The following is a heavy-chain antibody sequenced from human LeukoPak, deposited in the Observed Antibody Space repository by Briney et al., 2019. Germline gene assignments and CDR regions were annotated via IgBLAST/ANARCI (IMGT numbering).Heavy chain of an antibody. CDR2: ISSSGSTI. J-gene: IGHJ6*04. V-gene: IGHV3-48*03. CDR1: GFTFSSYE. D-gene: IGHD3-10*02. Sequence: GGSLRLSCAASGFTFSSYEMNWVRQAPGKGLEWVSYISSSGSTIYYADSVKGRFTISRDNAKNSLYLQMNSLRAEDTAVYYCAELGITMIGGVWGKGTTITISS. CDR3: AELGITMIGGV.